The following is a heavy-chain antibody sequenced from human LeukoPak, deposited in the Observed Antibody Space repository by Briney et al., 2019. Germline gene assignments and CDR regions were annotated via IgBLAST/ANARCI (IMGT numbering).Heavy chain of an antibody. V-gene: IGHV3-30*12. J-gene: IGHJ4*02. CDR3: ARASGPIKKNRFDQ. CDR2: IFSDGIRK. D-gene: IGHD1-26*01. Sequence: SGVSLSLSCATSGFTFSTYGMEWVRQAPGKGLEWVAIIFSDGIRKYYADSVKGRFTISRDISRSTLYLEMNSLSAEDTAVYYCARASGPIKKNRFDQWGQGTLVTVAS. CDR1: GFTFSTYG.